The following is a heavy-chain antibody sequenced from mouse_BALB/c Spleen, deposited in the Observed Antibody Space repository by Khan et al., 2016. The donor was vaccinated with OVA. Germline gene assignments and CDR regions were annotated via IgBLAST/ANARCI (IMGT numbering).Heavy chain of an antibody. J-gene: IGHJ4*01. D-gene: IGHD4-1*01. CDR1: GFSLTNYG. V-gene: IGHV2-9*02. CDR3: TRDRGWDNAMDY. CDR2: IWAGGST. Sequence: QVQLKQSGPGLVAPSQSLSITCTVSGFSLTNYGVHWVRQPPGKGLEWLGVIWAGGSTNYNSALMSRLSISKDNSKSQVFLKMNSQQTDDTAMYYCTRDRGWDNAMDYWGQGTSVTVSS.